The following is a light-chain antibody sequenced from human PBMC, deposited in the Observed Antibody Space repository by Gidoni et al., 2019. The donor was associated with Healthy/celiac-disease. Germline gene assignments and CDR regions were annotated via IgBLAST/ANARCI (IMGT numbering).Light chain of an antibody. CDR1: QSLLHSNGYNY. CDR3: MQALQTPCS. V-gene: IGKV2-28*01. Sequence: DIVMTQSPLSLPVTPGEPASISCRSSQSLLHSNGYNYLDWYLQKPGQSQQLRIYLGSNRAAGVPDRFSGSGSGTDFTLKISRVEAEDVGVDYCMQALQTPCSFGQGTKLEIK. J-gene: IGKJ2*04. CDR2: LGS.